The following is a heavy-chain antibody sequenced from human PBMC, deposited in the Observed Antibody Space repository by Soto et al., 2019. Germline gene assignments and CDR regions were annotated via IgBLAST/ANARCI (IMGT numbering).Heavy chain of an antibody. CDR3: ARESEDLTSNFDY. Sequence: PGGSLRLSCAASGFTFTRYSMNWVRQAPGKELEWVSSISSTTNYIYYGDSMKGRFTISRDNAKNSLYLEMNSLRAEDTAVYYCARESEDLTSNFDYWGQGTLVTAPQ. CDR1: GFTFTRYS. CDR2: ISSTTNYI. V-gene: IGHV3-21*06. J-gene: IGHJ4*02.